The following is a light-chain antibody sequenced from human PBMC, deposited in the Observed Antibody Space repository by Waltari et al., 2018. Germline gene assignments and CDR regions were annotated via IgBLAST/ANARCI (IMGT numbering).Light chain of an antibody. V-gene: IGKV1-5*01. J-gene: IGKJ2*01. CDR3: QQYNIYSYT. CDR2: DAS. CDR1: QVISSW. Sequence: DIQMTQSPSTLSASVGDRVTIPCRASQVISSWLAWYQQNPGKAPKLLIYDASSLESGVPSRFSGSGSGTEFTLTISSLQPDDFATYYCQQYNIYSYTFGQGTKLEIK.